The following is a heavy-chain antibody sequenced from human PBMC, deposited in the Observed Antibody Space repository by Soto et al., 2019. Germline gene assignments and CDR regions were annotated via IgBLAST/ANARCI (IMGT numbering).Heavy chain of an antibody. CDR3: AREEIAAAGTSGEWFDP. V-gene: IGHV4-34*01. CDR1: GGSFRFYC. D-gene: IGHD6-13*01. J-gene: IGHJ5*02. CDR2: INHSGST. Sequence: SETLSLTCAFDGGSFRFYCWSWLRPPPGKGLEWIGEINHSGSTNYNPSLKSRVTISVDTSKNQFSLKLSSVTAADTAVYYCAREEIAAAGTSGEWFDPWGQGTLVTVSS.